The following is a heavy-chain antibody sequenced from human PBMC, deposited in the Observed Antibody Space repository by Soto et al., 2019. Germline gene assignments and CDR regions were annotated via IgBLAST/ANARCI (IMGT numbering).Heavy chain of an antibody. CDR1: GFTFSSYA. V-gene: IGHV3-23*01. CDR3: AKNSDLSYDYVWGTYRYIDY. Sequence: GGSLRLSCAASGFTFSSYAVSWVRQAPGKGLGWVSGISGSGGSTYYADSVKGRFTISRDNSKNTLYLQMNSLRAEDTAVYYCAKNSDLSYDYVWGTYRYIDYWGQGSLVTVSS. CDR2: ISGSGGST. D-gene: IGHD3-16*02. J-gene: IGHJ4*02.